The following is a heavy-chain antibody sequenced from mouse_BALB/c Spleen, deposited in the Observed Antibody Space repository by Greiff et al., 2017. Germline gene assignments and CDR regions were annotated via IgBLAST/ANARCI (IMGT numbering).Heavy chain of an antibody. Sequence: EVQLQQSGAELVKPGASVKLSCTASGFNIKDTYMHWVKQRPEQGLEWIGRIDPANGNTKYDPKFQGKATITADTSSNTAYLQLSSLTSEDTAVYYCAPRRGYAMDYWGQGTTLTVSS. CDR2: IDPANGNT. V-gene: IGHV14-3*02. CDR3: APRRGYAMDY. J-gene: IGHJ2*01. CDR1: GFNIKDTY. D-gene: IGHD1-1*02.